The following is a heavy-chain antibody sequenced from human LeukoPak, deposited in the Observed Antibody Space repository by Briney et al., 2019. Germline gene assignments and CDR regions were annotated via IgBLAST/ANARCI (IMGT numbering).Heavy chain of an antibody. Sequence: PGGSLKLSCAASGFTFSSYWMHWLRQAPGKGLVWVSRINSDGSSTDYADSVKGRFTISRDNAKNTLYLQMNSLRAEDTAVYYCARDPRGGTLESWGQGTLVTVSS. D-gene: IGHD3-10*01. CDR1: GFTFSSYW. J-gene: IGHJ4*02. CDR2: INSDGSST. CDR3: ARDPRGGTLES. V-gene: IGHV3-74*01.